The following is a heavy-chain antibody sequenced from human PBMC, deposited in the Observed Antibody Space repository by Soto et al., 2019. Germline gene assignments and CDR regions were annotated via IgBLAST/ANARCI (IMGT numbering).Heavy chain of an antibody. J-gene: IGHJ6*02. D-gene: IGHD6-6*01. CDR1: VFTCSDHY. V-gene: IGHV3-72*01. CDR2: IRDKANSYTT. CDR3: VRGSSSSHSFYYYGLDV. Sequence: SLRLSCSASVFTCSDHYMDWFRQAPGKGLEWIGRIRDKANSYTTEYAASVKGRFSVSRDDSESSLYLQMNSLKTDDTATYYCVRGSSSSHSFYYYGLDVWGQGTTVTVSS.